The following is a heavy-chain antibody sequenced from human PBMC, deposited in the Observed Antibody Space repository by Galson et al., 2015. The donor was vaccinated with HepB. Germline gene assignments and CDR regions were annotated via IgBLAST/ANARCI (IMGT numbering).Heavy chain of an antibody. D-gene: IGHD6-19*01. CDR2: ITPSGDNT. CDR1: GLTFRNYA. Sequence: SLRLSCAASGLTFRNYAMSWVRQAPGKGLEWISAITPSGDNTYSADSMKGRFFISRDNSQNTLFLQMNSLRADDPAIYFCAKVFPEKTDGWYRQALYYFDSWGQGTRVTVSS. J-gene: IGHJ4*02. CDR3: AKVFPEKTDGWYRQALYYFDS. V-gene: IGHV3-23*01.